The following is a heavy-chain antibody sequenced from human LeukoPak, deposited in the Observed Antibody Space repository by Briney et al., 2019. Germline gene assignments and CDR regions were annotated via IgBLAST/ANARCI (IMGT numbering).Heavy chain of an antibody. CDR2: ISWNSGSI. J-gene: IGHJ2*01. Sequence: GGSLRLSCAASGFTFDDYAMHWVRQAPGKGLEWVSGISWNSGSIGYADSVKGRFTISRDNAKNSLYLQMNSLRAEDMALYYCAKGYSSSWSREGFDLWGRGTLVTVSS. CDR1: GFTFDDYA. CDR3: AKGYSSSWSREGFDL. D-gene: IGHD6-13*01. V-gene: IGHV3-9*03.